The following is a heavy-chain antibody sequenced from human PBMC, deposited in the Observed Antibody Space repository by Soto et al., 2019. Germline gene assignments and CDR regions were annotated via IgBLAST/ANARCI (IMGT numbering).Heavy chain of an antibody. J-gene: IGHJ4*02. Sequence: EVQLVESGGGLVQPGGSLRLSCAASGFTFSSYSMNWVRHAPGKGLEWVSYISSSSSTIYYADSVKGRFTISRDNAKNSLYLQMNSLRDEDTAVYYCASGWVEMATTTGYWGQGTLVTVSS. V-gene: IGHV3-48*02. CDR1: GFTFSSYS. CDR3: ASGWVEMATTTGY. CDR2: ISSSSSTI. D-gene: IGHD1-26*01.